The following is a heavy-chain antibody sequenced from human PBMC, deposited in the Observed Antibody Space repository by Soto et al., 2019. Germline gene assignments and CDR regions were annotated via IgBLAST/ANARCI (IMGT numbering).Heavy chain of an antibody. CDR3: AGIYSGSPGGTLRY. CDR1: GGSISSGGYY. Sequence: QVQLQESGPGLVKPSQTLSLTCTVSGGSISSGGYYWSWIRQHPGKGLEWIGYIYYSGSTYYNPSLXXXVXXSVDTSKNQFSLKLSSVTAADPAVYYCAGIYSGSPGGTLRYWGQGTLVTVSS. CDR2: IYYSGST. J-gene: IGHJ4*02. D-gene: IGHD1-26*01. V-gene: IGHV4-31*03.